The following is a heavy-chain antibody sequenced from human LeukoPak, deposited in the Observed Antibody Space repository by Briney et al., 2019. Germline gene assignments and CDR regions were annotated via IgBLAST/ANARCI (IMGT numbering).Heavy chain of an antibody. J-gene: IGHJ4*02. CDR3: ARAHSSGYHYFDY. CDR1: GGSISSSSYY. V-gene: IGHV4-39*07. Sequence: SETLSLTCTVSGGSISSSSYYWGWIRQPPGKGLEWIGRIYTSGSTNYNPSLKSRVTMSVATSKNQFSLRLSSVTPADTAVYFCARAHSSGYHYFDYWGQGTLVTVSS. D-gene: IGHD6-19*01. CDR2: IYTSGST.